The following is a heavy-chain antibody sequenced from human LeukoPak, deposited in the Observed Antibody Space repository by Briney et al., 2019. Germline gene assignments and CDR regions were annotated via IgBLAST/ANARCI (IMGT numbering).Heavy chain of an antibody. CDR2: IYYSGST. CDR3: ARDPVAGYFDY. V-gene: IGHV4-31*03. CDR1: GGSISSGGYY. J-gene: IGHJ4*02. D-gene: IGHD6-19*01. Sequence: SETLSLTCTVSGGSISSGGYYWNWIRQHPGKGLEWIGYIYYSGSTYYNPSLKSRVTISVDTSKNQFSLKLSSVTAADTAVYYCARDPVAGYFDYWGQGTLVTVSS.